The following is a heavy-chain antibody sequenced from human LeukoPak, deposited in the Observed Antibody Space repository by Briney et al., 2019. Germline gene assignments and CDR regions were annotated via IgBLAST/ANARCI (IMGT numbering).Heavy chain of an antibody. CDR1: GGSISSYY. D-gene: IGHD3-10*01. CDR2: IYTSGST. V-gene: IGHV4-4*07. J-gene: IGHJ4*02. Sequence: SETLSLTCTVSGGSISSYYWSWIRQPAGKGLEWIGRIYTSGSTNYNPSLKSQVTMSVDTSKNQFSLKLSSVTAADTAVYYCASTATMVRGVAFDYWGQGTLVTVSS. CDR3: ASTATMVRGVAFDY.